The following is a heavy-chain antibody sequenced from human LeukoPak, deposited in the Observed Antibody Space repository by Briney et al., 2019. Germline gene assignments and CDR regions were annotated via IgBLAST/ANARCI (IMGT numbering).Heavy chain of an antibody. V-gene: IGHV6-1*01. Sequence: SQTLSLTCAISGDSFSSNSAAWNWIRQSPSRGLEWLGRTYYRSKLYNDYAVSVKSRITINPDTSKNQFSLQLNSVTPEDTAVYYCARDPTLGYCSSTSCYFDNWFDPWGQGTLVTVSS. CDR2: TYYRSKLYN. CDR3: ARDPTLGYCSSTSCYFDNWFDP. J-gene: IGHJ5*02. CDR1: GDSFSSNSAA. D-gene: IGHD2-2*01.